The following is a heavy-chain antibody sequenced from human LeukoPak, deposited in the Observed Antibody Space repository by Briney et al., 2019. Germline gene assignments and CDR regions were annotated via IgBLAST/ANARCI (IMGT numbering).Heavy chain of an antibody. Sequence: ASVKVSCKASGYTLSGYYMHWVRQAPGQGLEWMGWINPNSGGTNYAQKFQGRVTMTRYTSIITAYMELSRLRSDDTAVYYCARGYPLSTTAAGTYFQHWGQGTLVTVSS. D-gene: IGHD6-13*01. V-gene: IGHV1-2*02. J-gene: IGHJ1*01. CDR1: GYTLSGYY. CDR3: ARGYPLSTTAAGTYFQH. CDR2: INPNSGGT.